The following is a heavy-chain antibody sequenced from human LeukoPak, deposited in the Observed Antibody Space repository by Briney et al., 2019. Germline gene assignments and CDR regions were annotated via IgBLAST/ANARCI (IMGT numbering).Heavy chain of an antibody. D-gene: IGHD4/OR15-4a*01. V-gene: IGHV3-21*06. J-gene: IGHJ4*02. CDR3: TRLHGAYPIDF. CDR1: GFTLSTYN. Sequence: SGGSLRLSCAASGFTLSTYNMKWVRQAPRKGLEWVSSISTSSSYIYYADSVKGRFTISRDNAKNSVYLQMNSLRVEDTAVYYCTRLHGAYPIDFWGQGTLVTVSS. CDR2: ISTSSSYI.